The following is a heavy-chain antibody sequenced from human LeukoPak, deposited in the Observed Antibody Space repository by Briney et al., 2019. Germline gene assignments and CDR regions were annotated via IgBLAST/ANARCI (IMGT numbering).Heavy chain of an antibody. Sequence: SETLSLTCTVSGGSISSGGYYWSWIRQHPGKGLEWIGYIYYSGSTYYNPSLKSRVTISVDTSKNQFSLKLSSVTAADTAVYYCARGIAAAVDWFDPWGQGTLVTVSS. CDR1: GGSISSGGYY. D-gene: IGHD6-13*01. J-gene: IGHJ5*02. V-gene: IGHV4-31*03. CDR2: IYYSGST. CDR3: ARGIAAAVDWFDP.